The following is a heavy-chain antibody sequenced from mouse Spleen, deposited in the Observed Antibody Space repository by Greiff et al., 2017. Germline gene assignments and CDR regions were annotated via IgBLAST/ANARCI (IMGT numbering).Heavy chain of an antibody. CDR2: INPGSGGT. CDR1: GYAFTNYL. CDR3: ARAWGGLPFAY. J-gene: IGHJ3*01. Sequence: VQLQQSGAELVRPGTSVKVSCKASGYAFTNYLIEWVKQRPGQGLEWIGVINPGSGGTNYNEKFKGKATLTADKSSSTAYMQLSSLTSEDSAVYFCARAWGGLPFAYWGQGTLVTVSA. D-gene: IGHD2-4*01. V-gene: IGHV1-54*01.